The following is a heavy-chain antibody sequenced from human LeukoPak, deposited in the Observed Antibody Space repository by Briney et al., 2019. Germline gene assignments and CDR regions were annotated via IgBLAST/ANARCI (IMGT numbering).Heavy chain of an antibody. D-gene: IGHD3-22*01. V-gene: IGHV3-48*03. Sequence: PGGSLRLPCAASGFTFSSYEMNWVRQAPGKGLEWVSYISSSGGTIYYADSVKGRFTISRDNAKNSLYLQMNSLRAEDTAVYYCARDRYYYDSSGYYFYDYWGQGTLVTVSS. CDR1: GFTFSSYE. J-gene: IGHJ4*02. CDR2: ISSSGGTI. CDR3: ARDRYYYDSSGYYFYDY.